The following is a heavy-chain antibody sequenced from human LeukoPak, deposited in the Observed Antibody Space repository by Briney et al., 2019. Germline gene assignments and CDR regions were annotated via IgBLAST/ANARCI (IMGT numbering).Heavy chain of an antibody. Sequence: GGSLRLSCAASGFTFSSYAMSWVRQAPGKGLEWVSVISGSGGTTYYADSVKGRFTISRDNSKNTLYLQMNSLRAEDTAVYYCARDSSGWTKYFDYWGQGTLVTVSS. CDR1: GFTFSSYA. CDR2: ISGSGGTT. D-gene: IGHD6-25*01. V-gene: IGHV3-23*01. CDR3: ARDSSGWTKYFDY. J-gene: IGHJ4*02.